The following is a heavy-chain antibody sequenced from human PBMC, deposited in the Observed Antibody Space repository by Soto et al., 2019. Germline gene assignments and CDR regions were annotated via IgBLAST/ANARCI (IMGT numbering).Heavy chain of an antibody. V-gene: IGHV4-34*01. CDR3: ARGAAAGTYYYYYGMDV. CDR2: INHSGST. CDR1: GGSFSGYY. Sequence: SETLSLTCAVYGGSFSGYYWSWIRQPPGKGLEWIGEINHSGSTDYNPSLKSRVTISVDTSKNQFSLKLSSVTAADTAVYYCARGAAAGTYYYYYGMDVWGQGTTVTFSS. J-gene: IGHJ6*02. D-gene: IGHD6-13*01.